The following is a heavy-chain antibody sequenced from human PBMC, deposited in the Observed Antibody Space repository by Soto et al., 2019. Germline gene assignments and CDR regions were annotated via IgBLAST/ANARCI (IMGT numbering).Heavy chain of an antibody. J-gene: IGHJ5*02. Sequence: QVQLVQSGAEVKKPGASVKVSCKASGYTFTSYGISWVRQAPGQGLEWMGWISAYNGNTNYAQKLQGRVTMTTDTSTGPAYMELRSMISYDTAVYYYARVKVAVNWFDPWGQGTLGTVAS. CDR1: GYTFTSYG. CDR3: ARVKVAVNWFDP. CDR2: ISAYNGNT. D-gene: IGHD6-19*01. V-gene: IGHV1-18*01.